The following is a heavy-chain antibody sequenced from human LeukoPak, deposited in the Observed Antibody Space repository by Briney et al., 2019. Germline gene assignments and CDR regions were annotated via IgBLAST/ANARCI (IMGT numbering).Heavy chain of an antibody. CDR2: ISGSGGST. CDR3: AKARRAVVNTVVVPAAPPY. V-gene: IGHV3-23*01. J-gene: IGHJ4*02. Sequence: PGGSLRLSCAASGFTVSSYSMSWVRQAPGKGLEWVSAISGSGGSTYYADSVKGRFTISRDNSKNTLYLQMNSLRAEDTAVYYCAKARRAVVNTVVVPAAPPYWGQGTLVTVSS. D-gene: IGHD2-2*01. CDR1: GFTVSSYS.